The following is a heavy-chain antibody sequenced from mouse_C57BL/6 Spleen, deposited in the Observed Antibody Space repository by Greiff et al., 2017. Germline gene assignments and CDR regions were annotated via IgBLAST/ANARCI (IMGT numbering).Heavy chain of an antibody. D-gene: IGHD1-1*01. CDR1: GYSFTGYY. Sequence: EVMLVESGPELVKPGASVKISCKASGYSFTGYYMNWVKQSPEKSLEWIGEINPSTGGTTYNQKFKAKATLTVDKSSSTAYMQLKSLTSEDSAVYYCARPGDYGSSPYYYAMDYWGQGTSVTVSS. CDR3: ARPGDYGSSPYYYAMDY. CDR2: INPSTGGT. V-gene: IGHV1-42*01. J-gene: IGHJ4*01.